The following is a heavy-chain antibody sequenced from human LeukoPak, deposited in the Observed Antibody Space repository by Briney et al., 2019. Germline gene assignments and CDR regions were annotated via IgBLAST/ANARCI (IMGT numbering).Heavy chain of an antibody. Sequence: GGSLRLSCTASRFYFRTYDMNWVRQVPGKGLEWVSYIDSSGSTTYYAGSVQGRFTISRDNAKNSLYLQMKSLRVEDTAFYYCAKGYDYYLDVWGKGTTVTVPS. V-gene: IGHV3-48*03. CDR2: IDSSGSTT. J-gene: IGHJ6*03. CDR3: AKGYDYYLDV. CDR1: RFYFRTYD.